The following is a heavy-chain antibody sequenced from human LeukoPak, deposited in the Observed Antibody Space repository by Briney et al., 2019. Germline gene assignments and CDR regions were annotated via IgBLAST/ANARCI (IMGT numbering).Heavy chain of an antibody. V-gene: IGHV1-46*01. CDR3: ARAMVRGLSNPFDY. CDR2: INPNGGST. D-gene: IGHD3-10*01. CDR1: GYTFTSYD. J-gene: IGHJ4*02. Sequence: ASVKVSCKASGYTFTSYDINWVRQATGQGLEWMGMINPNGGSTAYAQSFQGRVTMTRDTSARTVYMELSSLRSEDTAIYYCARAMVRGLSNPFDYWGQGTLVTVSS.